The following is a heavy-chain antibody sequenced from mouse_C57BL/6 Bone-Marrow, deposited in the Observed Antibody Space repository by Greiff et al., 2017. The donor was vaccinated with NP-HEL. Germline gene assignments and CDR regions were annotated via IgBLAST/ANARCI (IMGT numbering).Heavy chain of an antibody. CDR3: AAKSLQTAQPYYFDY. D-gene: IGHD3-2*02. Sequence: QVQLQQPGAELVMPGASVKLSCKASGYTFTSYWMHWVKQRPGQGLEWIGEIDPSDSYTNYNQKFKGKSTLTVDKSSSTAYMQLSSLTSEDSAVYYCAAKSLQTAQPYYFDYWGQGTTLTVSS. J-gene: IGHJ2*01. V-gene: IGHV1-69*01. CDR1: GYTFTSYW. CDR2: IDPSDSYT.